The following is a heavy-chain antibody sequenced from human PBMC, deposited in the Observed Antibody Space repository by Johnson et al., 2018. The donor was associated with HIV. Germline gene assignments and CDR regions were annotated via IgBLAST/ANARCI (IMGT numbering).Heavy chain of an antibody. D-gene: IGHD6-25*01. CDR3: ARDGESQRLPLGDAFDV. J-gene: IGHJ3*01. V-gene: IGHV3-23*04. CDR2: ISPSGGST. CDR1: GFTFTSYA. Sequence: EVQLVESGGGLVQPGGSLRLSCAASGFTFTSYAMSWVRQPPGKGLEWVSGISPSGGSTYYADSVKGRFTISRDNSKNTLYLQMDNLRVEDTAIYYCARDGESQRLPLGDAFDVWGQGTLVTVSS.